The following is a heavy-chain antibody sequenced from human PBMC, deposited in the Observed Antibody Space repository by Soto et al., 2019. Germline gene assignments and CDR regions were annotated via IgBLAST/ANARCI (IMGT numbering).Heavy chain of an antibody. V-gene: IGHV1-18*01. CDR1: GYTFTSYG. CDR2: ISAYNGNT. D-gene: IGHD3-22*01. Sequence: QVQLVQSGAEVKKPGASVKVSCKASGYTFTSYGISWVRQAPGQGLEWMGWISAYNGNTNYAQKLQGRVTMTTDTSTSTAYMELRGLRSDDTAVYYCARDGQYDSSGYYPDFDYWGQGTLVTVSS. J-gene: IGHJ4*02. CDR3: ARDGQYDSSGYYPDFDY.